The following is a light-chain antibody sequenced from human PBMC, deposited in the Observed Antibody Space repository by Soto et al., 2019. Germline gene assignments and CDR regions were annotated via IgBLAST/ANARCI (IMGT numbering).Light chain of an antibody. J-gene: IGKJ3*01. CDR1: DSFSSSY. Sequence: EIVLTQSPGTLSLSPGERATLSCRASDSFSSSYLAWYQQKPGQPPKLLIYWASTRESGVPDRFSGSGSGTDFTLTINSLQAEDVAVYYCQEYYDTPYTFGPGTKVDIK. V-gene: IGKV3-20*01. CDR2: WAS. CDR3: QEYYDTPYT.